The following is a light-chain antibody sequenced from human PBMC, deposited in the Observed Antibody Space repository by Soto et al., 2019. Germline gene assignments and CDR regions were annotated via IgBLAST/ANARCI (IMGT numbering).Light chain of an antibody. V-gene: IGLV2-14*01. Sequence: QSVLTQPASVSGSPGQSITISCTGTSSDVDGYNYVSWYQQHPVKAPKLMIYDVSNRPSGVSNRFSGSKSGNTASLTISGLQAEDEADYYCSSYTSSYTLVFGGGTKLTVL. CDR2: DVS. J-gene: IGLJ2*01. CDR3: SSYTSSYTLV. CDR1: SSDVDGYNY.